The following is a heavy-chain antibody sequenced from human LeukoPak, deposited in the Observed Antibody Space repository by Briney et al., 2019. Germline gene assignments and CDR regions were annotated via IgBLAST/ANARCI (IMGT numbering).Heavy chain of an antibody. J-gene: IGHJ4*02. Sequence: SETLSLTCAVSGYSITSGYYWGWIRQPPGKGLEWIGSIYHSGSTYYNPSLKSRVTISVDTSKNQFSLNLSSVTTADTAVYYSAKAGRDGYNPFDYWGQGTLVTVSS. D-gene: IGHD5-24*01. CDR2: IYHSGST. CDR1: GYSITSGYY. CDR3: AKAGRDGYNPFDY. V-gene: IGHV4-38-2*01.